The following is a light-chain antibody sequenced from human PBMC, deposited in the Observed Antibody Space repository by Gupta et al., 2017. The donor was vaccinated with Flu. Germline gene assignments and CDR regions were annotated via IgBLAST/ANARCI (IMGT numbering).Light chain of an antibody. CDR1: ETVNTY. V-gene: IGKV1-39*01. CDR3: QKSYGSPPDT. J-gene: IGKJ2*01. Sequence: DKVTITFRASETVNTYLKAYQQKPGRAPKLLIYGASTLQSGVPSRCSGSGSWTYFSLTISSLQPEDFSTYYCQKSYGSPPDTFGQGTRLEIK. CDR2: GAS.